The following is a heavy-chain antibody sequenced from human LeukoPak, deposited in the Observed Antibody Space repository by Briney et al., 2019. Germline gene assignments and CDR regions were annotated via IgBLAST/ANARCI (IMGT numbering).Heavy chain of an antibody. CDR1: GYTFTSYG. Sequence: ASVKVSCKASGYTFTSYGISWVRQAPGQGLEWMGWISAYNGNTNYAQKLQGRVTMTTDTSTSTAYMEMSSLRSDDTAVYYCARAPFGESHDYWGQGTLVTVSS. D-gene: IGHD3-10*01. CDR3: ARAPFGESHDY. CDR2: ISAYNGNT. V-gene: IGHV1-18*01. J-gene: IGHJ4*02.